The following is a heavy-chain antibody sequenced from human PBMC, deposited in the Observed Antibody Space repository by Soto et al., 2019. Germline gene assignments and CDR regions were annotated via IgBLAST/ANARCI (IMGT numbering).Heavy chain of an antibody. D-gene: IGHD1-7*01. CDR2: IYYSGST. V-gene: IGHV4-31*03. J-gene: IGHJ4*02. CDR3: ARAMTAGTTFLDY. CDR1: CGSISSGGYY. Sequence: SETLSLTCTVSCGSISSGGYYWSWIRQHPGKGLEWIGYIYYSGSTYYNPSLKSRVTISVDTSKNQFSLKLSSVTAADTAVYYCARAMTAGTTFLDYWGQGTLVTVPS.